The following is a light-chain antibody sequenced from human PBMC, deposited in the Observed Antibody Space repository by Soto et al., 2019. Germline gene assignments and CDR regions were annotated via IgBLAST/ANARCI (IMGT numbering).Light chain of an antibody. Sequence: DIVMTQSPATLSVSPGERATLSCRASQSINTNLAWYQQKPGQAPRLLIYGASTRATVIPARFSGSGSGTEFTLTISGLQADDFAVYYCQQYHHWPPKVTFGPGTKVDIK. CDR2: GAS. J-gene: IGKJ3*01. CDR3: QQYHHWPPKVT. V-gene: IGKV3-15*01. CDR1: QSINTN.